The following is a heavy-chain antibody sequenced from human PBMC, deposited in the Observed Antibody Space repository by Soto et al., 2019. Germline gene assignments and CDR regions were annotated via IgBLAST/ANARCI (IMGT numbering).Heavy chain of an antibody. V-gene: IGHV1-46*03. D-gene: IGHD3-9*01. CDR2: INPSGGST. CDR1: GYTFTSYY. Sequence: ASVKVSCKASGYTFTSYYMHWVRQAPGQGLEWMGIINPSGGSTSYAQKFQGRVTMTRDTSTSTVYMELSSLRSEDTAVYYCASATLELRYFDWLLDVWGTGTTVTVFS. J-gene: IGHJ6*04. CDR3: ASATLELRYFDWLLDV.